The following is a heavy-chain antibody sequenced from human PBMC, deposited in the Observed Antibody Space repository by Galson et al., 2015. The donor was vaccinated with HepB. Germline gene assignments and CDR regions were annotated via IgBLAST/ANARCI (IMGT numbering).Heavy chain of an antibody. CDR3: AKCQEGFLEWFISSDY. V-gene: IGHV3-30*18. D-gene: IGHD3-3*01. J-gene: IGHJ4*02. CDR2: ISYDGSNK. CDR1: GFTFSSYG. Sequence: SLRLSCAASGFTFSSYGMHWVRQAPGKGLEWVAVISYDGSNKYYADSVKGRFTISRDNSKNTLYLQMNSLRAEDTAVYYCAKCQEGFLEWFISSDYWGQGTLVTVSS.